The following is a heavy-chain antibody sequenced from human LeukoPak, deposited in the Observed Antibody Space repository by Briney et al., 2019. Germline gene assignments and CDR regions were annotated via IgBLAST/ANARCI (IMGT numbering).Heavy chain of an antibody. Sequence: GGSLRLSCAASGFTFSSYAMHWVRQAPGKGLEWVAVISYDGSNKYYADSVKGRFTISRDNSKNTLYLQMNSLRAEDTAVYYCARAVVGSGGYYYYGMDVWGQGTTVTVSS. CDR1: GFTFSSYA. V-gene: IGHV3-30*14. CDR2: ISYDGSNK. D-gene: IGHD3-10*01. CDR3: ARAVVGSGGYYYYGMDV. J-gene: IGHJ6*02.